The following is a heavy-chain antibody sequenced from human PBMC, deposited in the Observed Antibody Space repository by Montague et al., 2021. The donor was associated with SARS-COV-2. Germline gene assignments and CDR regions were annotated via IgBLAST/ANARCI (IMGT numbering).Heavy chain of an antibody. J-gene: IGHJ2*01. CDR2: INYSGKT. V-gene: IGHV4-39*01. D-gene: IGHD6-19*01. CDR3: ARRAQWQLSWFFDL. Sequence: SETLSLTCTVSGGSISSGTYYWGWVRQPPGKGLEWIGTINYSGKTYYXPSLESRVTISVDTSKNQFSLKVTSVTAADTAVYYCARRAQWQLSWFFDLWGRGTLVTVSS. CDR1: GGSISSGTYY.